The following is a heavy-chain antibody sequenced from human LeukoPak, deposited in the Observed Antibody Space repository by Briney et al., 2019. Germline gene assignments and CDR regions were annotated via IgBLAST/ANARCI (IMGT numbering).Heavy chain of an antibody. D-gene: IGHD2-2*01. CDR1: GYTFTRYY. CDR3: ARDRQYQLLWGFDP. J-gene: IGHJ5*02. CDR2: INPNSGGT. V-gene: IGHV1-2*02. Sequence: GASVKVSCKASGYTFTRYYMHWVRQAPGQGLEWMGWINPNSGGTNYAQKFQGSVTMTRDTSISTAYMELSRLRSDDTAVYYCARDRQYQLLWGFDPWGQGTLVTVSS.